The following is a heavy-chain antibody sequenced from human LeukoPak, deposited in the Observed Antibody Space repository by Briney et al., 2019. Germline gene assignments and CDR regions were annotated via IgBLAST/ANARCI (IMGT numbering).Heavy chain of an antibody. V-gene: IGHV3-66*01. D-gene: IGHD2-15*01. J-gene: IGHJ4*02. CDR3: ARGVPAWSFDY. CDR1: GFSVSSNY. CDR2: IFKDGSI. Sequence: GGSLRLSCAASGFSVSSNYMTWVRQAPGKGLEWVCFIFKDGSIHCADSVKGRIIVSRDNSKNTLYLQMNRLTVKDTGVYFCARGVPAWSFDYWGQGTLVTVSS.